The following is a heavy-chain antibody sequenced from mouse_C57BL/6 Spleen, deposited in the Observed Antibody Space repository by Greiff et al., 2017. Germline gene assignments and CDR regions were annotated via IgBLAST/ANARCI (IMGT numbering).Heavy chain of an antibody. CDR3: ARDRYYDYEYYFDY. D-gene: IGHD2-4*01. CDR1: GYTFTSYW. Sequence: QVQLQQPGAELVRPGSSVKLSCKASGYTFTSYWMEWVKQRPGQGLEWIGNIYPSDSETHYNQKFKDKATLTVDKSSSTAYMQLSSLTSEDSAVXYCARDRYYDYEYYFDYWGQGTTLTVSS. V-gene: IGHV1-61*01. CDR2: IYPSDSET. J-gene: IGHJ2*01.